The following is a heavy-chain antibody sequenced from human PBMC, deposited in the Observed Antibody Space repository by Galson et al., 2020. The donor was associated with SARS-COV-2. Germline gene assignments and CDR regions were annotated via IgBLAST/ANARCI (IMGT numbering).Heavy chain of an antibody. CDR2: IYFSGET. D-gene: IGHD4-17*01. CDR3: ARVRTTVTNGALTPGFFDY. J-gene: IGHJ4*02. Sequence: SETLSLTCTVSGGSIRTNFYYWGWIRQPPGKGLELIGGIYFSGETYDHPSLESRLTVSIDTSKNQFSLKLSSVTAADTAIYYCARVRTTVTNGALTPGFFDYWGQGALVTVSS. CDR1: GGSIRTNFYY. V-gene: IGHV4-39*07.